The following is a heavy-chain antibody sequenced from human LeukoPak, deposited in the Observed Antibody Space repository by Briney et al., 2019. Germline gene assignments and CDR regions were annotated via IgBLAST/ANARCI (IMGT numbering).Heavy chain of an antibody. J-gene: IGHJ4*02. CDR2: ISSSGSTI. Sequence: GGSLRLSCAASEFTFSNYAMNWVRQAPGKGLEWVSYISSSGSTIYYADSVKGRFTISRDNAKNSLYLQMNSLRAEDTAVYYCARATPGYSGYDYGTAPYFDYWGQGTLVTVSS. V-gene: IGHV3-48*03. D-gene: IGHD5-12*01. CDR1: EFTFSNYA. CDR3: ARATPGYSGYDYGTAPYFDY.